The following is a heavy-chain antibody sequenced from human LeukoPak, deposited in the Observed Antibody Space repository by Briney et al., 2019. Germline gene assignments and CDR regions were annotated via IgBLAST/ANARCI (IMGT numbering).Heavy chain of an antibody. CDR2: IYYSGST. CDR1: GGSISSYY. V-gene: IGHV4-59*01. CDR3: ASSYYDSSGPAY. Sequence: SETLSLTCTVSGGSISSYYWSGIRQPPGKGLEWIGYIYYSGSTNYNPSLKSRVTISVDTSKNQFSLKLSSVTAADTAVYYCASSYYDSSGPAYWGQGTLVTVSS. J-gene: IGHJ4*02. D-gene: IGHD3-22*01.